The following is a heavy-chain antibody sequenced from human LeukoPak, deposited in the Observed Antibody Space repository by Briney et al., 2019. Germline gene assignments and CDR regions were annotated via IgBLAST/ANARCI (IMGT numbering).Heavy chain of an antibody. Sequence: SETLSLTCTVSGGSISSYYWSWIRQPPGKGLECIGYIYYSGSTNYNPSLKSRVTISVDTSKNQFSLKLSSVTAADTAVYYCARHYRSYMDVWGKGTTVTISS. CDR2: IYYSGST. CDR1: GGSISSYY. CDR3: ARHYRSYMDV. V-gene: IGHV4-59*08. J-gene: IGHJ6*03. D-gene: IGHD4-11*01.